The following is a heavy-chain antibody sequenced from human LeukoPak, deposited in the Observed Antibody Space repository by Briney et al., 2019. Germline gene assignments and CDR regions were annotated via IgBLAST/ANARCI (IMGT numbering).Heavy chain of an antibody. CDR2: ISSSSSDI. Sequence: VGQARGKGVEWVSSISSSSSDIYYGDSGKGRCTISRDNAKNSVYMKMNRQRGEDTAVYSCASGHSGSSHWGQGTLVTVSS. D-gene: IGHD1-26*01. CDR3: ASGHSGSSH. V-gene: IGHV3-21*01. J-gene: IGHJ4*02.